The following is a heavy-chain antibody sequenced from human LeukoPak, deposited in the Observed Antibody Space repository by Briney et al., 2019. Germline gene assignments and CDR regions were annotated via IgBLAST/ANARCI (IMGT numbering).Heavy chain of an antibody. CDR1: GFTLSSYS. CDR3: ARDRPQVPAAIYYYGMDV. Sequence: GGSLRLSCAASGFTLSSYSMNWVRQAPGKGLEWVAVISYDGSNKYYADSVKGRFTISRDNSKNTLYLQMNSLRAEDTAVYYCARDRPQVPAAIYYYGMDVWGQGTTVTVSS. V-gene: IGHV3-30*03. CDR2: ISYDGSNK. J-gene: IGHJ6*02. D-gene: IGHD2-2*01.